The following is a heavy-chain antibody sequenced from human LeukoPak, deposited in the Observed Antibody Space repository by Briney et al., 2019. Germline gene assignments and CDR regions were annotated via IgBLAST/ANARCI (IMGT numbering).Heavy chain of an antibody. D-gene: IGHD3-16*01. V-gene: IGHV1-18*01. CDR2: ISAYNGNT. Sequence: ASVKVSCTASGYTFTSYGISWVRQAPGQGLEWMGWISAYNGNTNYAQKLQGRVTMTTDTSTSTAYMELRSLRSDDTAVYYCARDNHDYVWGSYAIDYWGQGTLVTVSS. CDR3: ARDNHDYVWGSYAIDY. J-gene: IGHJ4*02. CDR1: GYTFTSYG.